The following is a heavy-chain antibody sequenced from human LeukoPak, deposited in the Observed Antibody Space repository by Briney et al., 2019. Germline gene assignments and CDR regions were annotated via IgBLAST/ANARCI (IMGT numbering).Heavy chain of an antibody. CDR1: GGSISSYY. CDR2: LYYSGST. V-gene: IGHV4-59*08. Sequence: PSETLSLTCTVSGGSISSYYWNWIRQPPGKGLELIGYLYYSGSTNYNPSLKSRVTVSVDTSRDQFSLRLSSVTAADTAVYYCARLLAVAGGDAFDIWGQGKMVTVSS. CDR3: ARLLAVAGGDAFDI. J-gene: IGHJ3*02. D-gene: IGHD6-19*01.